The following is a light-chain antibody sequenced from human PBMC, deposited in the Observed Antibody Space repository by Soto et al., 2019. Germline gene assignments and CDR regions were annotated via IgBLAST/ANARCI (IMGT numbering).Light chain of an antibody. CDR1: NGTVTYGHN. Sequence: QAVVTQEASLTVSPGGTVTLTCGSTNGTVTYGHNPYWIQQKPGQAPKTLIYDTFQKHSWTPARFSGSLLGVKAALTLSGAQPEDEAEYHCLLSFPTGSTVFGGGTKLTVL. J-gene: IGLJ3*02. V-gene: IGLV7-46*01. CDR3: LLSFPTGSTV. CDR2: DTF.